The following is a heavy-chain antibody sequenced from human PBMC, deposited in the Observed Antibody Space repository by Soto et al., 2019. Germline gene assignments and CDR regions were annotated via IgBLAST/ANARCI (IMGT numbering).Heavy chain of an antibody. D-gene: IGHD5-12*01. CDR1: GGTFSNDI. V-gene: IGHV1-69*16. CDR2: IVPLLGTA. Sequence: QVQLVQSGAEVRKPGSSVKVSCKASGGTFSNDIISWVRQAPGQGLEWMGGIVPLLGTANYAQKFQGRLTISADGSTSTAYMEMNSLTSEDTAVYYCATDVIVATIMGRWFESWGQGTLVTVSS. CDR3: ATDVIVATIMGRWFES. J-gene: IGHJ5*01.